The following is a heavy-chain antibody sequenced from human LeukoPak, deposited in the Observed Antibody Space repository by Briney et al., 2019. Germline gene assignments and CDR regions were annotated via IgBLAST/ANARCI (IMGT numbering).Heavy chain of an antibody. D-gene: IGHD3-10*01. CDR1: GYTFNTYG. CDR3: ASGGSGSYFPLDY. CDR2: ISGYNGKT. V-gene: IGHV1-18*01. Sequence: GASVKVSCKSSGYTFNTYGITWVRQAPGQGLEWMGWISGYNGKTKYAQKIQDRVTMTTDTSTTTAYMKLRSLRSDDTAVYYCASGGSGSYFPLDYWGQGTLVTVSS. J-gene: IGHJ4*02.